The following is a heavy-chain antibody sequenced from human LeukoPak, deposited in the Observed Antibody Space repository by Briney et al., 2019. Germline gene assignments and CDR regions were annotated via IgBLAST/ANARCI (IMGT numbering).Heavy chain of an antibody. CDR3: AELGITMIGGV. Sequence: GGSLRLSCAASGFTFSSYEMNWVRQAPGKGLEWGSYLSSSGSTIYYADSLKGRFTISRDNAKNSLYLQMNSLRAEDTAVYYCAELGITMIGGVWGKGTTVTISS. D-gene: IGHD3-10*02. V-gene: IGHV3-48*03. CDR1: GFTFSSYE. J-gene: IGHJ6*04. CDR2: LSSSGSTI.